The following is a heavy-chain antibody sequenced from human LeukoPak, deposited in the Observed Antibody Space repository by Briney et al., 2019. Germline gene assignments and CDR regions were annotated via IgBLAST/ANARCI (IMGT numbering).Heavy chain of an antibody. CDR1: GYTFINYY. CDR3: AITYVNNAFDI. D-gene: IGHD3-10*02. J-gene: IGHJ3*02. CDR2: INPVSGAT. Sequence: ASVKVSCKASGYTFINYYIHWVRQAPGQGLEWVGRINPVSGATNSAQKFQGRVTMTRDTSITTAYMDLGSLRSDDTAVYYCAITYVNNAFDIWGQGTMVTISS. V-gene: IGHV1-2*06.